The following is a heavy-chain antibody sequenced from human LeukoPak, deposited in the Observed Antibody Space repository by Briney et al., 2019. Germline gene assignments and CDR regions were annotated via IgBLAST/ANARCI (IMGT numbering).Heavy chain of an antibody. D-gene: IGHD1-26*01. V-gene: IGHV1-46*01. J-gene: IGHJ4*02. Sequence: GASVKVSCKAPGYTFTNYYVHSVRQSPGQGLEWMGIINPSGGSTNYAQKFQGRVTMTRDMSTSTVYMELSSLRSEDTAVYYCARDSELFLGGNYHGSLDYWGQGTLVTVS. CDR1: GYTFTNYY. CDR2: INPSGGST. CDR3: ARDSELFLGGNYHGSLDY.